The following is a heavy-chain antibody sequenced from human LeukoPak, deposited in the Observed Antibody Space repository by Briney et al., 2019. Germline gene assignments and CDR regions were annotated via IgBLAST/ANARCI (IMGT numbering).Heavy chain of an antibody. V-gene: IGHV4-4*07. Sequence: SETLSLTCNVSGGSISNYYWNWIRQPAGKGLEWIGRFYARGNTNYNPSLKSRVTMSVDTSKNQLSLKLTSVTAADTAVYYCARELVTKADAFDIWGQGTMVTVSS. J-gene: IGHJ3*02. D-gene: IGHD4-23*01. CDR2: FYARGNT. CDR1: GGSISNYY. CDR3: ARELVTKADAFDI.